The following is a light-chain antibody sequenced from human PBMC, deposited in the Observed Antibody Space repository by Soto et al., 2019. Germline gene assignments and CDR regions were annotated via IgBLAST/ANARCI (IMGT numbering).Light chain of an antibody. CDR3: QQYYRAPYT. Sequence: DIVMTQSPDSLAVSLGERATINCKSSRSVLHTSNNQNYLAWYQQKPRQSPKLLIYWASTRESGVPDRFSGSGSGTYFTLTISGLQAEDVAVYYCQQYYRAPYTFGQGSKVEIK. J-gene: IGKJ2*01. V-gene: IGKV4-1*01. CDR2: WAS. CDR1: RSVLHTSNNQNY.